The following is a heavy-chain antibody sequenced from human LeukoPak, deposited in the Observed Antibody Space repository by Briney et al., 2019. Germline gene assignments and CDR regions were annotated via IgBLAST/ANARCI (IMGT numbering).Heavy chain of an antibody. D-gene: IGHD3-10*01. J-gene: IGHJ6*02. CDR3: ARDFGAGSYRYGMDV. V-gene: IGHV4-39*07. CDR1: GGSISSGSYY. CDR2: IYYSGST. Sequence: SETLSLTCTVSGGSISSGSYYWSWIRQPAGKGLEWIGSIYYSGSTYYNPSLQSRVTISADTSMNQIFLRLTSVTAADTAVYYCARDFGAGSYRYGMDVWGQGTTVTVSS.